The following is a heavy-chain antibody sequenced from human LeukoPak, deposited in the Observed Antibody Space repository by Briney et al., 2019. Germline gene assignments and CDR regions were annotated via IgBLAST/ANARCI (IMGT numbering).Heavy chain of an antibody. J-gene: IGHJ4*02. Sequence: GASVTVSCKASGYTFTSYDINWVRQAPGQGLEWMGWMNPNSGNTGYAQKFQGRVTMTRNTPISTAYMELSSLRSEDTAVYYCARGRWHSSSWYFDYWGQGTLVTVSS. CDR3: ARGRWHSSSWYFDY. D-gene: IGHD6-13*01. V-gene: IGHV1-8*01. CDR2: MNPNSGNT. CDR1: GYTFTSYD.